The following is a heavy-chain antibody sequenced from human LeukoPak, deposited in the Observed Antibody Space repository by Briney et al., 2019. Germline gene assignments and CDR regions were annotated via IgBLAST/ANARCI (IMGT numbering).Heavy chain of an antibody. CDR3: ARESNSGYYLSY. V-gene: IGHV3-66*01. J-gene: IGHJ4*02. D-gene: IGHD3-22*01. CDR1: GFTFTTAW. CDR2: IYSGGRT. Sequence: GGSLRLSCAASGFTFTTAWMSWVRQAPGKGLEWVSVIYSGGRTYYADSVKGRFTISRDNSKNTLYLQMNSLRAEDTAVYYCARESNSGYYLSYWGQGTLVTVSS.